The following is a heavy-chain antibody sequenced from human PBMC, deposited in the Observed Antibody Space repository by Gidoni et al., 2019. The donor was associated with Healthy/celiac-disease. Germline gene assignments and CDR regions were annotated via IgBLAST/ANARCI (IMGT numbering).Heavy chain of an antibody. D-gene: IGHD2-21*02. Sequence: QVQLQESGPGLVKPSETLSLTCTVSGGSISSYYWSWIRQPPGKGLEWIGYIYHSGSTNYNPSLKSRVTISVDTSKNQFSLKLSSVTAADTAVYYCARLSSHGDTFDYWGQGTLVTVSS. V-gene: IGHV4-59*01. CDR3: ARLSSHGDTFDY. CDR1: GGSISSYY. J-gene: IGHJ4*02. CDR2: IYHSGST.